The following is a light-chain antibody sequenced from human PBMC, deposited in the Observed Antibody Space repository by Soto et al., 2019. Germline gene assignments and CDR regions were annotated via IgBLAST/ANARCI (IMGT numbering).Light chain of an antibody. V-gene: IGLV2-14*01. CDR1: SSDIGDYNY. Sequence: QSVLTQPASVSGSPGQSIAISCTGSSSDIGDYNYVSWYQQHPGKAPKLMIYDVSNRPSGVSNRFARSMSGNTASLTISGLQPEDEADYYCSSYTGSSTVVFGGGTKLTVL. CDR2: DVS. J-gene: IGLJ2*01. CDR3: SSYTGSSTVV.